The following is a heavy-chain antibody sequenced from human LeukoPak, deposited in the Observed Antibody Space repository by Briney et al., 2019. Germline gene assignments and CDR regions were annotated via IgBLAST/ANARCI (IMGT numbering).Heavy chain of an antibody. V-gene: IGHV3-23*01. CDR3: VREDTPATANY. Sequence: GGSLRLSCAASGFTFTSCSMNWVRQAPGKGLEWVSTISGGGGSTYYADSVKGRFTISRDNSKDTLFLQMHSLRPGDTAVYYCVREDTPATANYWGQGTLVTISS. CDR1: GFTFTSCS. J-gene: IGHJ4*02. CDR2: ISGGGGST. D-gene: IGHD2-21*02.